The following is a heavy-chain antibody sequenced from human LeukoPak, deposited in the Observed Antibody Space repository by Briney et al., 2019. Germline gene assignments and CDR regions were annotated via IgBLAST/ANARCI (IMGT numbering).Heavy chain of an antibody. J-gene: IGHJ4*02. D-gene: IGHD7-27*01. Sequence: QPWGSLRLSCTASGFTFSNSWMTWVRQAPGKGLELVANIGQDGSQQNYVDSVKGRFTISRDNAKNSLYLQMISLRAEDTALYYCARDGRNLGYWGQGTLVTVSS. CDR1: GFTFSNSW. CDR3: ARDGRNLGY. V-gene: IGHV3-7*05. CDR2: IGQDGSQQ.